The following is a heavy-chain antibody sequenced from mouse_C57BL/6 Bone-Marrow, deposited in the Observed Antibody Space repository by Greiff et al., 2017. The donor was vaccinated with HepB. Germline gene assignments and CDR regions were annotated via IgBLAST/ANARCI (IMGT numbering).Heavy chain of an antibody. CDR2: IYPGSGST. J-gene: IGHJ3*01. CDR3: ATYYGNYVTAY. CDR1: GYTFTSYW. V-gene: IGHV1-55*01. D-gene: IGHD2-10*01. Sequence: QVQLKQPGAELVKPGASVKMSCKASGYTFTSYWITWVKQRPGQGLEWIGDIYPGSGSTNYNEKFKSKATLTVDTSSSTSYMELSSLTSEDSAVYYCATYYGNYVTAYWGQVTLVTVSA.